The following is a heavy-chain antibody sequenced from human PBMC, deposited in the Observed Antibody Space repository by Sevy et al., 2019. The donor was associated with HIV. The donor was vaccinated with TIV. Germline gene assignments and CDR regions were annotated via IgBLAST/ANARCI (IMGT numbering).Heavy chain of an antibody. CDR2: IKSKVLGGTT. CDR1: GFTVNDKY. Sequence: GGSLRLSCAISGFTVNDKYIIWVRQAPGKGLEWVAFIKSKVLGGTTESAASVKGRFTISRDNSKSIAYLQVNNLKTEDTAVYYCTRGSGGQSIFDYWGQGTLVTVSS. V-gene: IGHV3-49*04. CDR3: TRGSGGQSIFDY. J-gene: IGHJ4*02. D-gene: IGHD3-16*01.